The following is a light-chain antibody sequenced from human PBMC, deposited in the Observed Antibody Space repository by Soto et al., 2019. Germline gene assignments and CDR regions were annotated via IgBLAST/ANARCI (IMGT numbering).Light chain of an antibody. CDR2: DVS. V-gene: IGLV2-11*01. Sequence: QSALTQPASVSGSPGQSITISCTGTSSDVGGYNYVSWYQQHPGKAPKLMICDVSNRPSGVPDRFSGSRSGNTASLTISGLQAEDEADYYCCAYAGSYTLVFGGGTKLTVL. J-gene: IGLJ2*01. CDR1: SSDVGGYNY. CDR3: CAYAGSYTLV.